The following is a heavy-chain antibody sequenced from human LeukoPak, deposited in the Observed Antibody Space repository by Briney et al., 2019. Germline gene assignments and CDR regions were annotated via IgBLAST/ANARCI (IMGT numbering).Heavy chain of an antibody. CDR1: GYTFTGYY. V-gene: IGHV1-2*02. CDR2: INPNSGGT. CDR3: ASEFGYCSGGSCYSDPTAYFQH. Sequence: ASVKVSCKASGYTFTGYYMHWVRQAPGQGLEWMGWINPNSGGTNYAQKFQGRVTMTRDTSISTAYMELSRLRSDDTAVYYCASEFGYCSGGSCYSDPTAYFQHWGQGTLVTVSS. D-gene: IGHD2-15*01. J-gene: IGHJ1*01.